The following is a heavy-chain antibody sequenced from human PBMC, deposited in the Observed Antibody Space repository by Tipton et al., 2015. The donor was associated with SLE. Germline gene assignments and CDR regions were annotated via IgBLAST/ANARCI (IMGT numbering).Heavy chain of an antibody. CDR1: GGTFSSYA. D-gene: IGHD3-3*01. CDR2: ISAYNGNT. Sequence: QVQLVQSGAEVKKPGSSVKVSCKASGGTFSSYAISWVRQAPGQGLEWMGWISAYNGNTNYAQKLQGRVTMTTDTSTSTAYMELRSLRFDDTAVYYCARVSRGGSLGYWGQGTLVTVSS. V-gene: IGHV1-18*01. CDR3: ARVSRGGSLGY. J-gene: IGHJ4*02.